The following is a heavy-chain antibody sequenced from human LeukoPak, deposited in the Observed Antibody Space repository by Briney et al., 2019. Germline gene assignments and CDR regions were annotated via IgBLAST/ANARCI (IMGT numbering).Heavy chain of an antibody. CDR1: GFTFSTYS. CDR3: ARDLDIVVVPASRFYP. Sequence: GGSLRLSCAASGFTFSTYSMNWVRQAPGRGLEWVSSISSSSKYIYYADSVKGRSTISRDDAKNSLSLQMNSLRAEDTAVYYCARDLDIVVVPASRFYPWGQGTLVTVSS. V-gene: IGHV3-21*01. CDR2: ISSSSKYI. J-gene: IGHJ5*02. D-gene: IGHD2-2*03.